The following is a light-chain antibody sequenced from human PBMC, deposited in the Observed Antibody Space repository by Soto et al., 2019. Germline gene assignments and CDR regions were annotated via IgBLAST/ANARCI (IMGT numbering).Light chain of an antibody. CDR3: QQYGTSPFT. V-gene: IGKV3-20*01. CDR1: HSVSSSF. Sequence: EIVLTQSPGTLSLSTGERATLSCRASHSVSSSFLAWHQQKPGQAPRLLIYGASSRAACIPDRFRGSGSGTDFTLTISRLEPEDFAVYSCQQYGTSPFTFGPETKVDLK. CDR2: GAS. J-gene: IGKJ3*01.